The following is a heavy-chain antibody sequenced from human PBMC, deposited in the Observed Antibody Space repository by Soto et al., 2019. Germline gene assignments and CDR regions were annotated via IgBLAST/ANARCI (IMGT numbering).Heavy chain of an antibody. Sequence: SVKVSCKASGYTFTSYGISWVRQAPGQGLEWMGWIIPILGIANYAQKFQGRVTITADKSTSTAYMELSSLRSEDTAVYYCARSIVVVTALDYWGQGTLVTVSS. CDR1: GYTFTSYG. J-gene: IGHJ4*02. V-gene: IGHV1-69*10. CDR3: ARSIVVVTALDY. CDR2: IIPILGIA. D-gene: IGHD2-21*02.